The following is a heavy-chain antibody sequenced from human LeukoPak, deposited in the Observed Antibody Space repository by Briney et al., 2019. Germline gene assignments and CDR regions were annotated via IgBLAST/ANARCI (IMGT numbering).Heavy chain of an antibody. D-gene: IGHD6-13*01. CDR1: GGTFNSYA. CDR2: IIPICGTE. J-gene: IGHJ4*02. Sequence: ASVKLSCKSSGGTFNSYAIRWVRQAPAQGLEWMGGIIPICGTENYAQKFQGRVTITTDESTTTAYMELSSLSYEDTAVYYCARSAAGITIFDYWGQGTLVTVSS. V-gene: IGHV1-69*05. CDR3: ARSAAGITIFDY.